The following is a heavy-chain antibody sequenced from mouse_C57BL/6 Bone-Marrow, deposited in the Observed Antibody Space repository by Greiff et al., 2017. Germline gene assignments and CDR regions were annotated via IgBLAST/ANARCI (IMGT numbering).Heavy chain of an antibody. CDR1: GYAFSSSW. V-gene: IGHV1-82*01. D-gene: IGHD4-1*01. CDR3: ATNWDDY. J-gene: IGHJ2*01. CDR2: IYPGDGDT. Sequence: GASVKISCKASGYAFSSSWMNWVKQRPGKGLEWIGRIYPGDGDTNYNGKFKGKATLTADKSSSTAYMQLSSLTSEDSAVYFCATNWDDYWGQGTTLTVSS.